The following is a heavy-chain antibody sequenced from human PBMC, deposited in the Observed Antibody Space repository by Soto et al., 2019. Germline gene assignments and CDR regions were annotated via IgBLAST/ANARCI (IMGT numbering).Heavy chain of an antibody. V-gene: IGHV4-30-2*01. CDR2: IYHSGNT. CDR1: GGSISTVGYS. J-gene: IGHJ6*02. D-gene: IGHD4-4*01. CDR3: ARCKLQYLYFGMDV. Sequence: KPSETLSLTCTVSGGSISTVGYSWSWIRQPPGKGLEWIGYIYHSGNTFYNPSLKSRVTISLDRSQNQFSLQLHSVTAAETAGYYCARCKLQYLYFGMDVWGRGTTVTVSS.